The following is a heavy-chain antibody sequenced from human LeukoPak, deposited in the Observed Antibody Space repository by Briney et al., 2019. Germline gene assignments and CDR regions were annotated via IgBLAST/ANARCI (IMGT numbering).Heavy chain of an antibody. Sequence: GGSLRLSCAASGFTFSSYAMSWVRQAPGKGLEWVSAISGSGGSTYYADSVKGRFTISRDNSENTLYLQMNSLRAEDTAVYYCAKQSGSYYSLFDYWGQGTLVTVSS. V-gene: IGHV3-23*01. CDR3: AKQSGSYYSLFDY. D-gene: IGHD1-26*01. CDR1: GFTFSSYA. J-gene: IGHJ4*02. CDR2: ISGSGGST.